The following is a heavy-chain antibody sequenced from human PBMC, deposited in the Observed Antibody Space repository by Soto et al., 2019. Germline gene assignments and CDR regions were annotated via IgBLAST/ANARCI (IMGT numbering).Heavy chain of an antibody. CDR2: IYHSGST. CDR1: GGSISSGGYS. CDR3: ARLKLRLGELSFDY. D-gene: IGHD3-16*02. Sequence: QLQLQESGSGLVKPSQTLSLTCAVSGGSISSGGYSWSWIRQPPGKGLEWIGYIYHSGSTYYNPSLKSRVTISVDRSKNQFSLKLSSVIAADTAVYYCARLKLRLGELSFDYWGQGTLVTVSS. V-gene: IGHV4-30-2*01. J-gene: IGHJ4*02.